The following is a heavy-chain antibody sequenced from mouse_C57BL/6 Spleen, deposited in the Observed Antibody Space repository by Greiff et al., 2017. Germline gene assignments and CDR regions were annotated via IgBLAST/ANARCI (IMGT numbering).Heavy chain of an antibody. Sequence: QVQLQQSGPELVKPGASVKISCTASGYAFSSSWMNWVKQRPGKGLEWIGRIYPGDGDTNYNGKFKGKSTLTADKSSSTAYMQLSSLTSEASAVYFCARSGYVDYWGQGTTLTVSS. CDR3: ARSGYVDY. CDR1: GYAFSSSW. J-gene: IGHJ2*01. V-gene: IGHV1-82*01. CDR2: IYPGDGDT.